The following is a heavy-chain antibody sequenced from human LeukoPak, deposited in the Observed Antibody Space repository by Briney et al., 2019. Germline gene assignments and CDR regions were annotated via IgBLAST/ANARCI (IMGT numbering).Heavy chain of an antibody. CDR1: GFTFSDSA. Sequence: GGSLRLSCAASGFTFSDSAIHWVRQASGKGLEWVGRIRSTADTYATAYAASVKGRFTISRDDSQNTAYLQMNSLKTEDTAVYYCTRLTDLAGIYDYVGFDYWGQGTLVTVSS. CDR2: IRSTADTYAT. J-gene: IGHJ4*02. D-gene: IGHD3-16*01. CDR3: TRLTDLAGIYDYVGFDY. V-gene: IGHV3-73*01.